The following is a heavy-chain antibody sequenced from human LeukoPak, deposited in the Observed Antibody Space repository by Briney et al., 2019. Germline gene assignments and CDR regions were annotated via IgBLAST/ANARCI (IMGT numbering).Heavy chain of an antibody. CDR3: ARSGLNTLGGPSRIYYYYYMDV. D-gene: IGHD3-22*01. CDR2: IIPNFGTA. J-gene: IGHJ6*03. CDR1: GGTFSSYA. V-gene: IGHV1-69*05. Sequence: GASVKVSCKASGGTFSSYAISWVRQAPGQGLEWMGGIIPNFGTANYAQKFQGRVTITTDESTSTAYMELSSLRSEDTAVYYCARSGLNTLGGPSRIYYYYYMDVWGKGTTVTVSS.